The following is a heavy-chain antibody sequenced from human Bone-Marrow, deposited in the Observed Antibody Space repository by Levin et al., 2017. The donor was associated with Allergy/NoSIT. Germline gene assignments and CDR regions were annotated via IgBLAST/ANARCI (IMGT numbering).Heavy chain of an antibody. CDR3: VKRGSGYYWYFDL. CDR2: ISGGGGNT. D-gene: IGHD3-10*01. V-gene: IGHV3-23*01. J-gene: IGHJ2*01. Sequence: GESLKISCAASGFTFSDYAMSWVCQAPGKGLEWVSSISGGGGNTYYADSVKGRFIISRDKSKNMLYLQMNSLRVDDTAVYYCVKRGSGYYWYFDLWGRGTLVIVSS. CDR1: GFTFSDYA.